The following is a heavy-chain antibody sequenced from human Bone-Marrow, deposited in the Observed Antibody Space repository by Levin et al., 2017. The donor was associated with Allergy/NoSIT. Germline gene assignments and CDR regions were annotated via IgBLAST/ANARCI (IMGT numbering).Heavy chain of an antibody. J-gene: IGHJ4*02. CDR1: GYTFTGYY. CDR3: ARGSPSDDDVWGRHGESNAEH. Sequence: ASVKVSCKASGYTFTGYYIHWVRQAPGQGLEWMGWVNPKSGGTNYAHQFQGRVTMTRDTSSSTVYMELSSLRSDDTAVFYCARGSPSDDDVWGRHGESNAEHWGQGTLVTVSS. CDR2: VNPKSGGT. D-gene: IGHD3-16*01. V-gene: IGHV1-2*07.